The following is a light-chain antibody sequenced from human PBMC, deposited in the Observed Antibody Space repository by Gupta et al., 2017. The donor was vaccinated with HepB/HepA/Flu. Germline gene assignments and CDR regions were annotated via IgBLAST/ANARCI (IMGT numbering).Light chain of an antibody. CDR2: RAS. CDR3: QQYDSSPTT. Sequence: EILFTQSPGTLSLSPGARATLSCRASQPITSNFLAWYQQKGGQPPRLLIYRASTRSSDIPDRFNGSGSGTDFTLTINRLEPGDFGVYYCQQYDSSPTTFGQGTKVE. CDR1: QPITSNF. V-gene: IGKV3-20*01. J-gene: IGKJ1*01.